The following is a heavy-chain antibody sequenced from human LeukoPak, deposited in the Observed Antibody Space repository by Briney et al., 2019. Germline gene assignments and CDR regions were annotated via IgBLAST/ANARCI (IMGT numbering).Heavy chain of an antibody. V-gene: IGHV4-59*01. CDR3: ARGYYDSSGYSNPFDY. Sequence: PSETLSLTCSVSGGSITTYYWSWIRPPPPKGLEWIGYIYYTGNTNYNPSLKSRVTVSVDTSKNQFSLRLTSVTAADTGVYYCARGYYDSSGYSNPFDYWGQGTLVTVSS. CDR1: GGSITTYY. J-gene: IGHJ4*02. D-gene: IGHD3-22*01. CDR2: IYYTGNT.